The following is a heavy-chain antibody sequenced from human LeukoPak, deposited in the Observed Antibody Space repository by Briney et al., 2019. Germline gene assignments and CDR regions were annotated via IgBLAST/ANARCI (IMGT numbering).Heavy chain of an antibody. V-gene: IGHV3-7*01. CDR2: IKEDGSVK. CDR3: AREASIVRTTGDY. Sequence: GGSLRLSCAASGFTFSTYWMSWVRQAPGKGLEWVANIKEDGSVKNYVDSVKGRFTISRDNAKNALYQQMNSLRAEDTAMYYCAREASIVRTTGDYWGQGTLVTVSS. J-gene: IGHJ4*02. CDR1: GFTFSTYW. D-gene: IGHD5-12*01.